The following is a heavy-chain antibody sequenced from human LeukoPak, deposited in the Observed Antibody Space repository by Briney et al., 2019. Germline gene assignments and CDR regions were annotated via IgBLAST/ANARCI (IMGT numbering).Heavy chain of an antibody. Sequence: ASVKVSCKASGYIFINHGIAWVRQAPGQGLEYMGWISAYNGNTDYAQKFQGRVTMTTDTATSTAYLELTTLRSDDTAVYYCATAAPRGLPDAFDIWGQGTMVTVSS. CDR2: ISAYNGNT. D-gene: IGHD5-18*01. CDR3: ATAAPRGLPDAFDI. V-gene: IGHV1-18*01. CDR1: GYIFINHG. J-gene: IGHJ3*02.